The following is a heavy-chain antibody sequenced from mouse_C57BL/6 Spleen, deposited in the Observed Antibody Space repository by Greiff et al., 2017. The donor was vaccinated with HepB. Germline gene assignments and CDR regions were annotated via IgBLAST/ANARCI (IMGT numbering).Heavy chain of an antibody. Sequence: VQLVESGPGLVQPSQRLSITCTVSGFSLTSYGVHWVRQSPGKGLEWLGVIWRGGSTDYNAAFMSRLSITKDNSKSQVFFKMNSLQADDTAIYYCAKSYYGSSYRYFDVWGTGTTVTVSS. J-gene: IGHJ1*03. D-gene: IGHD1-1*01. CDR1: GFSLTSYG. CDR2: IWRGGST. CDR3: AKSYYGSSYRYFDV. V-gene: IGHV2-5*01.